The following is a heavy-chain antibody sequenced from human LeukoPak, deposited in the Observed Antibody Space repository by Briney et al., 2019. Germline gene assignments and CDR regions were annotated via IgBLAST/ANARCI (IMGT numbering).Heavy chain of an antibody. CDR2: ISGSGGST. CDR1: GFTFSSYA. CDR3: AKSSSSWYRFEY. Sequence: GGSLRLSCAASGFTFSSYAMSWVRQAPGKGLEWVSAISGSGGSTYYADSVKGRFTLSRDNSKNTLYLQMNSLRAEDTAVYYCAKSSSSWYRFEYWGQGTLVTVSS. J-gene: IGHJ4*02. D-gene: IGHD6-13*01. V-gene: IGHV3-23*01.